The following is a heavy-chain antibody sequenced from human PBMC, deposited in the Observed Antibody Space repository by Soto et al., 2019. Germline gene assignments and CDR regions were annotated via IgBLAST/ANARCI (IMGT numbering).Heavy chain of an antibody. CDR3: AKDPYFDSYHFDL. Sequence: PGGSLRFSCAVSGFTFTAFAIHWVRQAPGKGLEWVAVISYDGRDSHYADSVKGRLTISRDNSKNTVFLQINSLTTEDTAVYYYAKDPYFDSYHFDLCRQASRVTVSS. CDR1: GFTFTAFA. V-gene: IGHV3-30*04. CDR2: ISYDGRDS. D-gene: IGHD3-9*01. J-gene: IGHJ4*02.